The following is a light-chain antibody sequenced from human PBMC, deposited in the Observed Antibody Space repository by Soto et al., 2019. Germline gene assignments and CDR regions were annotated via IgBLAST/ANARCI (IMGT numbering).Light chain of an antibody. J-gene: IGKJ1*01. CDR2: DAS. Sequence: GDRVTITCVSGYTISTWMAWYQQKPGKAPKLLVYDASTLKSGVASRFSGSGSGTEFTLIISGLQPDDSATYYCQQYTNTNNPWMFGQGTKVDI. CDR1: YTISTW. V-gene: IGKV1-5*01. CDR3: QQYTNTNNPWM.